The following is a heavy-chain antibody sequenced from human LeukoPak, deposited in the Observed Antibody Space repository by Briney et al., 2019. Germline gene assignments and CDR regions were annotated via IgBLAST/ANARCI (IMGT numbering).Heavy chain of an antibody. D-gene: IGHD6-19*01. V-gene: IGHV4-39*07. CDR2: IYYSGST. CDR1: GASISSGSYF. CDR3: ARAVTGTAADY. J-gene: IGHJ4*02. Sequence: SETLSLTCAVSGASISSGSYFWGWVRQPPGKGLEWIGTIYYSGSTYYNPSLKSRVTISVDPPKNQFSLKLYSVTAADTAVYYCARAVTGTAADYWGQGTLVTVSS.